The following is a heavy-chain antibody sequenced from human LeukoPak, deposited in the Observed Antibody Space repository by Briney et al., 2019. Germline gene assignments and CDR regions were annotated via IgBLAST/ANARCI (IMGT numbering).Heavy chain of an antibody. J-gene: IGHJ4*02. CDR3: ARDNYYDSSGYSRPLDC. Sequence: PSETLSLTCTVSGGSISTYYWSWIRQPPGKGLEWIGYIYYSGSTNYNPSLKSRVAISIDTSKNQFSLKLRSVTAADTAVYYCARDNYYDSSGYSRPLDCWGQGTLVTVSS. CDR1: GGSISTYY. D-gene: IGHD3-22*01. V-gene: IGHV4-59*01. CDR2: IYYSGST.